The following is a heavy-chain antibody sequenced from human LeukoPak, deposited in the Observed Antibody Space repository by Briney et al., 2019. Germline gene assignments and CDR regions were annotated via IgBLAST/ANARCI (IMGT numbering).Heavy chain of an antibody. CDR2: ISYDGSNK. V-gene: IGHV3-30*04. J-gene: IGHJ4*02. Sequence: GRSLRLSCAASGFTFSSYAMHWVRQAPGKGLEWVAVISYDGSNKYYADSVKGRFTISRDNSKNTLYLQMNSLRVEDTAIYYCAREAYWGPGTLVTVSS. CDR1: GFTFSSYA. CDR3: AREAY.